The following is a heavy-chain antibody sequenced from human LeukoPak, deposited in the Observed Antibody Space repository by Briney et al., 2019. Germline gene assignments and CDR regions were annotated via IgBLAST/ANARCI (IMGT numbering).Heavy chain of an antibody. J-gene: IGHJ4*02. CDR1: GXXFTSYD. CDR3: VAQGYNWNAYESLGYFDY. CDR2: MNPNSGNT. V-gene: IGHV1-8*01. Sequence: ASVKVSXKXXGXXFTSYDINWVRQATGQGLEWMGWMNPNSGNTGYAQKFQGRVTMTRNTSISTAYMELSSLRSEDTAVYYCVAQGYNWNAYESLGYFDYWGQGTLVTVSS. D-gene: IGHD1-20*01.